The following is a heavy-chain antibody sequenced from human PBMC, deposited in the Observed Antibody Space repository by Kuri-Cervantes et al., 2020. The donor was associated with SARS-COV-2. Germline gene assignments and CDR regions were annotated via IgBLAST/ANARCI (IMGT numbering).Heavy chain of an antibody. CDR3: AKDLGRPNWFDP. CDR1: GFTFSSYA. Sequence: GESLKISCAASGFTFSSYAMSWVRQAPGKGLEWVSAISGSGGSTYYADSVKGRFTISRDNSKNTLYRQMNSLRAEDTAVYYCAKDLGRPNWFDPWGQGTLVTVSS. V-gene: IGHV3-23*01. J-gene: IGHJ5*02. CDR2: ISGSGGST.